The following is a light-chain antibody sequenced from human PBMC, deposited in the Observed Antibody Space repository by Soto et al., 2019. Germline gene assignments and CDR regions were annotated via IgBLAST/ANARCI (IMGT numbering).Light chain of an antibody. J-gene: IGKJ1*01. CDR1: QSVITRY. Sequence: IVLTQSPGTLSLSPGERATLSCRASQSVITRYLSWYQQKPGQAPRLLIYCASSRATGVPDRFSGSGSGTDFTLNINRLEPEDFAVYYCQQYDGSEWSFGQGTKVEIK. V-gene: IGKV3-20*01. CDR2: CAS. CDR3: QQYDGSEWS.